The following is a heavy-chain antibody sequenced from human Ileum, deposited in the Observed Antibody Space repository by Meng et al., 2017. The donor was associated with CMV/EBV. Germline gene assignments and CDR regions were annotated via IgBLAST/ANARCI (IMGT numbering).Heavy chain of an antibody. D-gene: IGHD3-10*01. CDR1: DSVSISTES. V-gene: IGHV6-1*01. Sequence: QVQPHQSGPGLFKPSQTLSLTCAGDSVSISTESWNWIRHSPSRGLEWLGRTWYGSKWYYEYAVSVKSRITIIPDTSQNQISLQLNSVTPDDTAVYYCTYGWPLKYWGQGSLVTVSS. CDR3: TYGWPLKY. J-gene: IGHJ4*02. CDR2: TWYGSKWYY.